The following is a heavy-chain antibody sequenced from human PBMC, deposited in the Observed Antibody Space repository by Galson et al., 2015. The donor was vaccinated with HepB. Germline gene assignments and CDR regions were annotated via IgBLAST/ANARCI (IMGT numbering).Heavy chain of an antibody. Sequence: SLRLSCAASGFTFDDYAMHWVRQAPGKGLEWVSGISWNSGSIGYADSVKGRFTISRDNAKNSLYLQMNSLRAEDTALYYCAKDTGYSYGNNPLGYLDYWGQGTLGTVSS. V-gene: IGHV3-9*01. D-gene: IGHD5-18*01. J-gene: IGHJ4*02. CDR3: AKDTGYSYGNNPLGYLDY. CDR2: ISWNSGSI. CDR1: GFTFDDYA.